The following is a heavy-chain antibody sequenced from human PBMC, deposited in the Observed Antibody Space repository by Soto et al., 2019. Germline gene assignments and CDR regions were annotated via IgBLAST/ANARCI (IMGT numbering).Heavy chain of an antibody. D-gene: IGHD6-6*01. Sequence: QVQLVQSGAEVKKPGASVKVSCKASGYTFTSYGISWVRQAPGQGREWMGWIIACNGNTNYAQKLQGRGTMTTDAATSTAYMELRSLRSDDTAVFYYSRGFAMGQYISSVNFDYWGQGTLVTVSS. V-gene: IGHV1-18*01. CDR1: GYTFTSYG. CDR2: IIACNGNT. J-gene: IGHJ4*02. CDR3: SRGFAMGQYISSVNFDY.